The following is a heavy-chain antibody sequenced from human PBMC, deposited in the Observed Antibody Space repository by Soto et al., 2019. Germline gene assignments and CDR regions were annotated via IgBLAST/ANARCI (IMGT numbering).Heavy chain of an antibody. CDR3: ATSPSHGV. Sequence: EVQLVESGGGLVQPGGSLRLSCAASGYTVSNNYMRWVRQAPGKGLEWVSLIYSGGSTHYADSVKGRFTISRDNSKNTLYLQMNSLGVEDTAICCCATSPSHGVWGRGTLLTVSS. CDR1: GYTVSNNY. V-gene: IGHV3-66*01. CDR2: IYSGGST. D-gene: IGHD4-17*01. J-gene: IGHJ2*01.